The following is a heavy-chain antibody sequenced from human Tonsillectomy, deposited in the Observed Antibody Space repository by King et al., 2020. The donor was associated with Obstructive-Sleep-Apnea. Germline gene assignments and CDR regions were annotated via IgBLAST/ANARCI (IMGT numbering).Heavy chain of an antibody. CDR2: IIPIFGTA. D-gene: IGHD6-19*01. CDR3: ARAVESSGWTGGYYFDY. J-gene: IGHJ4*02. CDR1: GGTFSSYA. Sequence: VQLVESGAEVKKPGSSVKVSCKASGGTFSSYAISWVRQAPGQGLEWMGGIIPIFGTANYAQKFQGRVTITADESTSTAYMGLSSLRSEDTAVYYCARAVESSGWTGGYYFDYWGQGTLVTVSS. V-gene: IGHV1-69*01.